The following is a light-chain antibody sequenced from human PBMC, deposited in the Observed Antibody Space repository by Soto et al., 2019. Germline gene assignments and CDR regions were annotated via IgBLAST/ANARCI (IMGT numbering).Light chain of an antibody. Sequence: DIQMTQSPATLSASVGDRVTITCRASQSINSFLVWYQQKPGKAPKFLIYHTSSMQIDVPSRFSGSGSGTAFTLTINSLQPADFATYYCHQSYGRPGTFGQGTKVDIK. J-gene: IGKJ1*01. CDR2: HTS. V-gene: IGKV1-39*01. CDR3: HQSYGRPGT. CDR1: QSINSF.